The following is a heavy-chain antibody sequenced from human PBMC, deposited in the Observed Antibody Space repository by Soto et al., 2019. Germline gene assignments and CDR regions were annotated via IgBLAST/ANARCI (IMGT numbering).Heavy chain of an antibody. J-gene: IGHJ6*02. Sequence: EVQLVGSGGGLVQPGGSLTLSCEASGFSLSNYWMKWVRQAPGKGLEWVANIKEDGSEKYYVDSVKGRFTISRDNAKNAVYLQMNSLRAEDTAMYYCARGTPYCTTTRCSPSYYYGIEVWGQGTTVTVSS. D-gene: IGHD2-2*01. CDR3: ARGTPYCTTTRCSPSYYYGIEV. CDR1: GFSLSNYW. V-gene: IGHV3-7*05. CDR2: IKEDGSEK.